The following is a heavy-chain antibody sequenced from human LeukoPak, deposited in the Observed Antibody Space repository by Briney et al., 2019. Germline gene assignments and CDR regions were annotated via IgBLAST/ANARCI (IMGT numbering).Heavy chain of an antibody. CDR2: IRYDGSNK. CDR3: AKDPYYYDSSGLPGY. J-gene: IGHJ4*02. V-gene: IGHV3-30*02. CDR1: GFTFSSYG. Sequence: GGSLRLSCAASGFTFSSYGMHWVRQAPGKGLEWVAFIRYDGSNKYYADSVKGRFTISRDNSKNTLYLQMNSLRAEDTAVYYCAKDPYYYDSSGLPGYWGQGTLVTVSS. D-gene: IGHD3-22*01.